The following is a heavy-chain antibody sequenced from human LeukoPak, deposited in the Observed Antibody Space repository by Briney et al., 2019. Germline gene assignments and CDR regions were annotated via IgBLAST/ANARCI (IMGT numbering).Heavy chain of an antibody. V-gene: IGHV3-7*01. CDR3: ARGRWVFDS. J-gene: IGHJ4*02. Sequence: GGSLRLSCAASRFIFSNSWMSWVRQATGKGLEWVANIKEDGSETRYVASVKGRFTISRDNAKSSLYLQMNSLRAEDTAVYYCARGRWVFDSWGQGTLVTVSS. CDR1: RFIFSNSW. CDR2: IKEDGSET. D-gene: IGHD6-13*01.